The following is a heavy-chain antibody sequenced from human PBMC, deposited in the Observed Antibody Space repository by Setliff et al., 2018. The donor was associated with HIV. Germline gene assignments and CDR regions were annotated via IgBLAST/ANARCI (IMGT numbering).Heavy chain of an antibody. D-gene: IGHD3-22*01. CDR1: SGSVNNYW. V-gene: IGHV4-59*02. CDR3: ARLGDYDSSGYSWFDY. Sequence: SETLSLTCNVSSGSVNNYWWTWIRQPPGKGLEWIGYIYYSGSTYYNPSLKSRVTISVDTSKDQFSLMLSSVTAADTAVYYCARLGDYDSSGYSWFDYWGQGTLVTVSS. CDR2: IYYSGST. J-gene: IGHJ4*02.